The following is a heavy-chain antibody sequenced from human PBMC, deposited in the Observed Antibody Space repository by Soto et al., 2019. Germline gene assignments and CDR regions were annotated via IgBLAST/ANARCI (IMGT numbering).Heavy chain of an antibody. V-gene: IGHV4-4*02. CDR2: IYHSGST. D-gene: IGHD6-6*01. CDR3: ASQDYSSSTDAPFLVNGYFDL. Sequence: QMQLQESGPGLVKPSGTLSLTCGVSGGSISSSKWWTWVRQPPGKGPEWIGEIYHSGSTNYNPSLTSRVTISLAKSKNQSYLTLTSVTAADTAVYYCASQDYSSSTDAPFLVNGYFDLWGRGILVTVSS. CDR1: GGSISSSKW. J-gene: IGHJ2*01.